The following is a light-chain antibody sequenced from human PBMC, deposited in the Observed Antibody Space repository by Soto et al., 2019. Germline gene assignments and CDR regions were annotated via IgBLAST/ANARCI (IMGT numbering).Light chain of an antibody. V-gene: IGLV2-23*02. CDR2: GVN. J-gene: IGLJ2*01. Sequence: QSALTQPASVSGSPGQSSTISCAGTSRDVGGYDLVSWYQQHPGKAPKLMIYGVNKRPSGVSNRFSGSKSGNTASLTISVLQAEDEADYHCCSYAGSYTHVVFGGGTQLTVL. CDR3: CSYAGSYTHVV. CDR1: SRDVGGYDL.